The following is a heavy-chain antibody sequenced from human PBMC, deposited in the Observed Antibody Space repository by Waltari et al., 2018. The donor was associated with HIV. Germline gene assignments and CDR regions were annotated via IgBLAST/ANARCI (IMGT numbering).Heavy chain of an antibody. CDR1: GVTFGNAW. Sequence: EVQLVELGGGLVTPGGSLSLSWAASGVTFGNAWMTWVGTAPGKGLEWVGRIKSGAEGGTTDYAAAVKGRFTISRDDSKHTLYPQMDSLKTEDTAVYYCTTLWYSYDSTDYWGQGTLVTVSS. V-gene: IGHV3-15*01. D-gene: IGHD3-22*01. CDR3: TTLWYSYDSTDY. CDR2: IKSGAEGGTT. J-gene: IGHJ4*02.